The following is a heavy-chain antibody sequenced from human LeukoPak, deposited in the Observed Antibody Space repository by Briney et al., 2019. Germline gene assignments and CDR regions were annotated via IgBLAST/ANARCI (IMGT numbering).Heavy chain of an antibody. CDR1: GFTFSSYA. CDR3: ARLSLEGTYYYDNVVYFDY. Sequence: GRSLRLSCAATGFTFSSYAMHWVRQAPGKGLEWVAVISYDGSNKYYADSVKGRFTISRDNSKNTLYLQMNSLRAEDTAVYYCARLSLEGTYYYDNVVYFDYWGQGTLVTVSS. CDR2: ISYDGSNK. J-gene: IGHJ4*02. D-gene: IGHD3-22*01. V-gene: IGHV3-30-3*01.